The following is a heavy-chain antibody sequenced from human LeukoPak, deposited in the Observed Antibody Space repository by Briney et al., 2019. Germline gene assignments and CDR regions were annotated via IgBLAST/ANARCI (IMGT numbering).Heavy chain of an antibody. V-gene: IGHV3-11*04. CDR3: ARDPGCSGGSCYLGAFDY. CDR2: ISSSGSTI. J-gene: IGHJ4*02. Sequence: GGSLRLSCAASGFTFSDYYMSWIRQAPGKGLERVSYISSSGSTINYADSVKGRFTISRDNAKNSLYLQMNSLRAEDTAVYYCARDPGCSGGSCYLGAFDYWGQGTLVTASS. D-gene: IGHD2-15*01. CDR1: GFTFSDYY.